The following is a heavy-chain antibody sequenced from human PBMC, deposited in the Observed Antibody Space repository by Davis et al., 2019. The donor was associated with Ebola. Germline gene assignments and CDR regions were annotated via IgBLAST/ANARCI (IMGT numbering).Heavy chain of an antibody. V-gene: IGHV3-23*01. CDR3: AKSSQWREYFNS. CDR2: VYSDERK. CDR1: GFTFSSYA. J-gene: IGHJ4*02. Sequence: GGSLRLSCAASGFTFSSYAMSWVRQAPGKGLEWVSVVYSDERKYYAASVKGRFIISRDNSKNTLYLQMNSLRAEDTAIFYCAKSSQWREYFNSWGQGTLVTVSS. D-gene: IGHD6-19*01.